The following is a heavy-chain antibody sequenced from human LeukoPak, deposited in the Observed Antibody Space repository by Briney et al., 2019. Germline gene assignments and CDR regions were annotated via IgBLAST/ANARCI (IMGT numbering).Heavy chain of an antibody. CDR3: AREQTRGYSGYGMALDY. J-gene: IGHJ4*02. CDR2: INPSGGST. CDR1: GYTFTSYY. D-gene: IGHD5-12*01. V-gene: IGHV1-46*01. Sequence: ASVKVSCKASGYTFTSYYMHWVRQAPGQGLEWMGIINPSGGSTSYAQKFQGRVTMTRDTSTSTVYMELSSLRSEDTAVYYCAREQTRGYSGYGMALDYWGQGTLVTVPS.